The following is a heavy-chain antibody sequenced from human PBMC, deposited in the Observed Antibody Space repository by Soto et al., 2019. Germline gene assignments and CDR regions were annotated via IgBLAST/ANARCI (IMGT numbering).Heavy chain of an antibody. D-gene: IGHD3-22*01. CDR1: GFGFSFYG. J-gene: IGHJ4*02. CDR2: ISDDGNDK. CDR3: AKAVVDYSDSSGYFSDFDY. Sequence: QVQLVESGGGVGQPGRSLRLSCVASGFGFSFYGMHWVRQAPGKGLEWVAVISDDGNDKYYGDSVKGRFTISRDNSANTLFLQMTGLREEDTAVYYCAKAVVDYSDSSGYFSDFDYWGQGTLVSVSS. V-gene: IGHV3-30*18.